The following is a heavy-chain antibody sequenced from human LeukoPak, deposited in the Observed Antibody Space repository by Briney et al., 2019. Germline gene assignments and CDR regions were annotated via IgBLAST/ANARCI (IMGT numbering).Heavy chain of an antibody. CDR3: ASHAGTRALDY. CDR1: GGSFSGYY. J-gene: IGHJ4*02. V-gene: IGHV4-34*01. Sequence: PSETLSLTCAVYGGSFSGYYWSWIRQPPGKGLEWIGEINHSGSTNYNPSLKSRVTISVDTSKNQFSLKLSSVTAADTAVYYCASHAGTRALDYWGQGTLVTVSS. D-gene: IGHD6-13*01. CDR2: INHSGST.